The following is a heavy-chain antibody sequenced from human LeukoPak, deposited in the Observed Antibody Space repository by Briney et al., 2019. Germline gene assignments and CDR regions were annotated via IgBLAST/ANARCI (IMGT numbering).Heavy chain of an antibody. CDR2: IDWDDDK. J-gene: IGHJ4*02. D-gene: IGHD3-22*01. Sequence: KESGPTLVKPTQTLTLTCTLSGFSLGTNGVGVGWIRQPPGKALEWLARIDWDDDKYYSTSLKTRLTISKDTSKNQVVLTMTNMDPVDTATYYCARIRSSYYYDRMLYFDYWGQGTLVTVSS. CDR3: ARIRSSYYYDRMLYFDY. CDR1: GFSLGTNGVG. V-gene: IGHV2-70*04.